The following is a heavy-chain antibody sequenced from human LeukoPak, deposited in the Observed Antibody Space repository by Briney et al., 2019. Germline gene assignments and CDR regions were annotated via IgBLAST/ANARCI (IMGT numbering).Heavy chain of an antibody. V-gene: IGHV6-1*01. CDR2: TYYRSKWYN. D-gene: IGHD3-9*01. CDR1: GDSVSSNNGA. J-gene: IGHJ4*02. CDR3: ARDVGTTGWHTFDY. Sequence: SQTLSLTCAISGDSVSSNNGAWNWIRQSPSGGLEWLGRTYYRSKWYNDYAESLISRITISPVTSKNQFSLQLYSVTPEDTAVYYCARDVGTTGWHTFDYWGQGTLVTVSS.